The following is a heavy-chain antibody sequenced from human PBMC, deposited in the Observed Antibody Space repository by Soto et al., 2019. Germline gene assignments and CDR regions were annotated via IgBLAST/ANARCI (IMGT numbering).Heavy chain of an antibody. CDR3: AIIFSLRRYYYDSSGPINGGNDAFDI. J-gene: IGHJ3*02. V-gene: IGHV1-69*02. CDR1: GGTFSSYT. D-gene: IGHD3-22*01. CDR2: IIPILGIA. Sequence: SVKVSCKASGGTFSSYTISWVRQAPGQGLEWMGRIIPILGIANYAQKFQGRVTITADKSTSTAYMELSSLRSEDTAVYYCAIIFSLRRYYYDSSGPINGGNDAFDIWGQGTMVTVSS.